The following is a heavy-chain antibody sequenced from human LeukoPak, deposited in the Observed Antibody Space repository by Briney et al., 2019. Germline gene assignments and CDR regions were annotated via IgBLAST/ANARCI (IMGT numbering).Heavy chain of an antibody. D-gene: IGHD4-23*01. J-gene: IGHJ4*02. CDR1: GFTFSSYS. Sequence: GGSLRLSCAASGFTFSSYSMNWVRQAPGKGLEWISYISRSASTTYYADSVKGRFTISRDNAKNSLYLQMNSLRAEDTAVYYCARETTVVTLDYWGQGTLVTVSS. CDR2: ISRSASTT. V-gene: IGHV3-48*01. CDR3: ARETTVVTLDY.